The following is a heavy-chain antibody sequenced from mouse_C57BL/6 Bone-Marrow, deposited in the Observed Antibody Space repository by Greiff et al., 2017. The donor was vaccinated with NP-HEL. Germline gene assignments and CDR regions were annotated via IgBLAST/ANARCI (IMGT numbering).Heavy chain of an antibody. J-gene: IGHJ2*01. CDR1: GFNIKDDY. V-gene: IGHV14-4*01. CDR2: IDPENGAT. CDR3: TTWITTVVVPFDY. D-gene: IGHD1-1*01. Sequence: VQLQQSGAELVRPGASVKLSCTASGFNIKDDYMHWVKQRPEQGLEWIGWIDPENGATEYASKFQGKATITADTSSNTAYLQLSSLTSEDTAVYYCTTWITTVVVPFDYWGQGTTLTVSS.